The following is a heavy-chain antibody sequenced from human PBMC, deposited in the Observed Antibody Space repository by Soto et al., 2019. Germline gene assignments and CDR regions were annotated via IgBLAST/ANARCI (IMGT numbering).Heavy chain of an antibody. CDR2: IYPGDSDT. J-gene: IGHJ6*02. CDR1: GYSFTSYW. D-gene: IGHD1-1*01. Sequence: EVQLVQSGAEVKKPGESLKISCKGSGYSFTSYWIGWVRQMPGKGLEWMGIIYPGDSDTRYSPSFQGQVTISADKSISTAYLQWSSLKASDTAMYYCARTLSDPGTYYYYGMDVWGQGTTVTVSS. V-gene: IGHV5-51*01. CDR3: ARTLSDPGTYYYYGMDV.